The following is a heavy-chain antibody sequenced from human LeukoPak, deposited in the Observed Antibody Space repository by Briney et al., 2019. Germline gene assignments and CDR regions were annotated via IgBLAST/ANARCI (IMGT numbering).Heavy chain of an antibody. J-gene: IGHJ6*02. CDR1: GYTFTGYY. Sequence: GASVKVSCKASGYTFTGYYMHWVRQAPGQGLEWMGWINPNSGGTNYAQKFQGRVTMTRDTSISTAYMELSRLRSDDTAVYYCARDLGVVAYYYYYGMDVWGQGTTVTVSS. CDR2: INPNSGGT. V-gene: IGHV1-2*02. CDR3: ARDLGVVAYYYYYGMDV. D-gene: IGHD3-3*01.